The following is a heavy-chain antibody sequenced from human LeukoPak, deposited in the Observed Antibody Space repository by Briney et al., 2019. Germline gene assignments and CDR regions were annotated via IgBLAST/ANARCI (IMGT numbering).Heavy chain of an antibody. J-gene: IGHJ4*02. CDR1: GFTFSRHW. CDR3: ASTGRLGSYDY. D-gene: IGHD2-21*01. CDR2: ISSGSSTI. Sequence: GSLRLSCAASGFTFSRHWMYWVRQAPGKGLEWVSYISSGSSTIYYADSVKGRFTISRDNAKNSLYLQMNSLRAEDTAVYYCASTGRLGSYDYWGQGTLVTVSS. V-gene: IGHV3-48*01.